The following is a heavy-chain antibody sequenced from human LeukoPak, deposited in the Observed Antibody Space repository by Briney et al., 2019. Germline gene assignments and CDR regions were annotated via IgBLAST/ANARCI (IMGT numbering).Heavy chain of an antibody. J-gene: IGHJ2*01. CDR1: GFTFSNYW. Sequence: GGSLRLSCAASGFTFSNYWMSWVRQAPGKGLERLANINQDGSEIYYVSSVKGRFIISRDNDKNSLYLQIYIPRADAPAVYYSARDQGSMIVVRTTTWYFDRWGRGSLVTV. V-gene: IGHV3-7*01. CDR3: ARDQGSMIVVRTTTWYFDR. D-gene: IGHD3-22*01. CDR2: INQDGSEI.